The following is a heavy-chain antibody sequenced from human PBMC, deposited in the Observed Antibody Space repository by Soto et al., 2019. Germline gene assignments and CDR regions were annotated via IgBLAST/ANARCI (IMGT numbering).Heavy chain of an antibody. D-gene: IGHD3-9*01. CDR1: GCSLRGYS. V-gene: IGHV4-59*01. Sequence: PSETLSLTCTVSGCSLRGYSWSLIRQSPGKGLEWIGYVYSGGGTNYSPSFMGRVTISVDTTDNQFSLKLNSVTAADTAVYYCAREKTPMSPHYFYYGMDVWGQGTTVTVSS. CDR3: AREKTPMSPHYFYYGMDV. CDR2: VYSGGGT. J-gene: IGHJ6*02.